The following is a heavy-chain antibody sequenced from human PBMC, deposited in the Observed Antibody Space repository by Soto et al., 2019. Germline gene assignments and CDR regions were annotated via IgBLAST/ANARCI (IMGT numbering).Heavy chain of an antibody. Sequence: QVQLVESGGDVVQPGRSLRLSCETSGFSFSSYVLHWVRQAPGKGLEWVAVLSYYERDKYYADSVKGRFTISRYNSKNPLYLQMNSLRTDDTAVYYCAREGSGDAYSAGGAMDCWGQGTLVTVSS. CDR2: LSYYERDK. CDR3: AREGSGDAYSAGGAMDC. J-gene: IGHJ4*02. CDR1: GFSFSSYV. D-gene: IGHD4-4*01. V-gene: IGHV3-30*04.